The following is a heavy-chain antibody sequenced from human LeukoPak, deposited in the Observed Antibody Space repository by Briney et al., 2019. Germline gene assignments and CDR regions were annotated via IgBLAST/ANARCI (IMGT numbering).Heavy chain of an antibody. J-gene: IGHJ4*02. CDR3: AKETYSSGWYPYFDY. Sequence: GGSLRLSCVASGFTFSSYAMSWVRQAPGKGLEWGSGISGSGGSTYYADSAKGGFTISRDNSKNTLFLQMNSLRAEDTAVYYCAKETYSSGWYPYFDYWGQGTLVTVSS. CDR2: ISGSGGST. CDR1: GFTFSSYA. V-gene: IGHV3-23*01. D-gene: IGHD6-19*01.